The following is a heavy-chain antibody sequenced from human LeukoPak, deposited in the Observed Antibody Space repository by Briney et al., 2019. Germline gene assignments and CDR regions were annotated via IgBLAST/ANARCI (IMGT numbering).Heavy chain of an antibody. V-gene: IGHV1-69*05. D-gene: IGHD5-24*01. CDR3: ARRRRDGYNRSFDY. CDR2: IIPIFGTA. Sequence: ASVKVSCKASGGTFSSYAISWVRQAPGQGLEWMGGIIPIFGTANYAQKFQGRVTITTDESTSTAYMELSSLRSEDTAVYYCARRRRDGYNRSFDYWGQGTLVTVSS. CDR1: GGTFSSYA. J-gene: IGHJ4*02.